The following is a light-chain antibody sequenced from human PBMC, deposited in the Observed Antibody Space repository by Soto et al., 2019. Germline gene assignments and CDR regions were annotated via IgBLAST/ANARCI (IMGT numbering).Light chain of an antibody. CDR3: CSFAGTSAI. J-gene: IGLJ2*01. CDR1: NSDVGAYNY. V-gene: IGLV2-11*01. CDR2: DVN. Sequence: QSALTQPRSVSGSPGQSVTISCTGTNSDVGAYNYVSWYQQHPGTAPKLMIYDVNQRPSGVPDRFSGSKSGNTASLTISGLQAEDEADYYCCSFAGTSAIFGGGTKVTVL.